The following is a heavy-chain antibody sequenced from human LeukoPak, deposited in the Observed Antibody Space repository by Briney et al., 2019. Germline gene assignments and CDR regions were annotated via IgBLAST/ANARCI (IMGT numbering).Heavy chain of an antibody. CDR3: AKDFRIGYSAHFDY. J-gene: IGHJ4*02. CDR2: ISYDGSNK. D-gene: IGHD2-21*01. Sequence: GGSLRLSCAASGFTFSSYGMHWVRQAPGKGLEWVAVISYDGSNKYYADSVKGRFTISRDNSKNTLYLQMISLRAEDTAVYYCAKDFRIGYSAHFDYWGQGALVTVSS. CDR1: GFTFSSYG. V-gene: IGHV3-30*18.